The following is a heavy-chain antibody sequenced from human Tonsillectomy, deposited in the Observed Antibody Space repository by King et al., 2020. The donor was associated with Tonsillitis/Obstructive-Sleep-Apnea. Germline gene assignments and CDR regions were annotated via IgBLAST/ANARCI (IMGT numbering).Heavy chain of an antibody. Sequence: VQLVQSGGGVVRPGGSLRLSCAASGFTFDDYGMSWVRQAPGKGLECVSGINWNGGSTGFAYSVKGRLTISRDNAKNSLYLQMNSLRAEDTALYYCARDGTDSYQLVADWGQGTLVTVSS. V-gene: IGHV3-20*04. CDR3: ARDGTDSYQLVAD. J-gene: IGHJ4*02. D-gene: IGHD2-2*01. CDR2: INWNGGST. CDR1: GFTFDDYG.